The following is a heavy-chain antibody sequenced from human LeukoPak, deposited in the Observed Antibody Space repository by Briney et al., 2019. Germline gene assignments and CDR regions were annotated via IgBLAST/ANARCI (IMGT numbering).Heavy chain of an antibody. CDR2: ISGSGGST. Sequence: PGGSLRLSCAASGFTFSSYAMSWVRQAPGKGLEWVSAISGSGGSTYYADSVKGRFTISRDNSKNTLYLQMNSLRAEDTAVYYCEKYCSGGSCYGAFDTWGQGTMVTVSS. J-gene: IGHJ3*02. CDR1: GFTFSSYA. V-gene: IGHV3-23*01. D-gene: IGHD2-15*01. CDR3: EKYCSGGSCYGAFDT.